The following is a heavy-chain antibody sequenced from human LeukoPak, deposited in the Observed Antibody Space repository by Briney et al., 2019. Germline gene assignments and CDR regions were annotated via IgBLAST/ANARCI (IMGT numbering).Heavy chain of an antibody. CDR1: GGSVSDHY. CDR3: ARENSGSYREFDY. J-gene: IGHJ4*02. Sequence: SETLSLTCTVSGGSVSDHYWNWVRQPPGKGPEWIGRIYTSGSTNYNASLKSRVSMSVDTSKNQFSLKLSSVTAADTAVFYCARENSGSYREFDYWGQGTLVTVSS. V-gene: IGHV4-4*07. CDR2: IYTSGST. D-gene: IGHD1-26*01.